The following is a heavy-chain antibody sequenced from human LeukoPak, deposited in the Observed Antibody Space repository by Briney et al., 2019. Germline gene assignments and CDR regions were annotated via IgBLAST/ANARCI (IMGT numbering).Heavy chain of an antibody. J-gene: IGHJ4*02. V-gene: IGHV3-30*18. CDR1: GFTFSSYW. CDR2: ISYDGSNK. Sequence: PGGSLRLSCAASGFTFSSYWMSWVRQAPGKGLEWVAVISYDGSNKYYADSVKGRFTISRDNSKNTLYLQMNSLRAEDTAVYYCAKDSTEGYFDYWGQGTLVTVSS. CDR3: AKDSTEGYFDY.